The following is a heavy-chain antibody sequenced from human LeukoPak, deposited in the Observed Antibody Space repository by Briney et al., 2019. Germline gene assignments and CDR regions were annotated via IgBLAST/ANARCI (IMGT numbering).Heavy chain of an antibody. CDR1: GFTFSSYA. CDR3: AKARGRFGEYYFDY. D-gene: IGHD3-10*01. V-gene: IGHV3-23*01. Sequence: GGSLRLSCAASGFTFSSYALSWVRQAPGKGLEWVSDISGSGGSTHYADSVKGRFTISRDNSKNTLYLQMNSLRAEDTAVYYCAKARGRFGEYYFDYWGQGTLVTVSS. J-gene: IGHJ4*02. CDR2: ISGSGGST.